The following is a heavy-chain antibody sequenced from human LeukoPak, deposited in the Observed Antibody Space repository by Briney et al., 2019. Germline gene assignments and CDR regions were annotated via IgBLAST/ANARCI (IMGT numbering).Heavy chain of an antibody. V-gene: IGHV3-30*03. CDR1: GFTFSYFG. CDR3: AIPPEYYYGSGSYYVGDYFDY. Sequence: GRSLTLSCAASGFTFSYFGLHWVRQAPGKGLEWVALIPTDPSNKKYADSVKGRFTISRDNSKNTLYLQMNSLRAEDTAVYYCAIPPEYYYGSGSYYVGDYFDYWGQGTLVTVSS. J-gene: IGHJ4*02. CDR2: IPTDPSNK. D-gene: IGHD3-10*01.